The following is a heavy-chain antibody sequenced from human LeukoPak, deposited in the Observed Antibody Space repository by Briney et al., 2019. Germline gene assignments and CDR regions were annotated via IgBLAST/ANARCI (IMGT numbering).Heavy chain of an antibody. Sequence: LGRPLTLSCSPSGLSFSDFGIHWVRQTPDKGLEWVAVLSPHANYEYYADSVQGRFAISRDDSKNTVYLQMNSLRDEETAVYYCARDWIDRSLDYWGLGTLVTVSS. J-gene: IGHJ4*02. CDR3: ARDWIDRSLDY. CDR1: GLSFSDFG. CDR2: LSPHANYE. D-gene: IGHD2-2*03. V-gene: IGHV3-33*01.